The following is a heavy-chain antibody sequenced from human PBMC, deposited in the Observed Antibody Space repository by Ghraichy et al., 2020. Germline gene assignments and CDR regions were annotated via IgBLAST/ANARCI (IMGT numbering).Heavy chain of an antibody. CDR3: ATEGTTVVTLGAFDI. Sequence: SETPSLTCTVSGGSVSSGSYYWSWIRQPPGKGLEWIGYIYYSGSTNYNPSLKSRVTISVDTSKNQFSLKLSSVTAADTAVYYCATEGTTVVTLGAFDIWGQGTMVTVSS. J-gene: IGHJ3*02. CDR2: IYYSGST. V-gene: IGHV4-61*01. D-gene: IGHD4-23*01. CDR1: GGSVSSGSYY.